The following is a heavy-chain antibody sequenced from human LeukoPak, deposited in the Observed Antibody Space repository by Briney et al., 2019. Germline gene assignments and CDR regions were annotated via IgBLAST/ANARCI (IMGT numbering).Heavy chain of an antibody. CDR2: INHSGST. J-gene: IGHJ6*02. Sequence: SETLSLTCAVYGGSFSGYYWSWIRQPRGKGLEWIGEINHSGSTNYNPSLKSRVTISVDTSKNQFSLKLSSVTAADTAVYYCARANYDFWSGYLHYGMDVWGQGTTVTVSS. CDR1: GGSFSGYY. CDR3: ARANYDFWSGYLHYGMDV. V-gene: IGHV4-34*01. D-gene: IGHD3-3*01.